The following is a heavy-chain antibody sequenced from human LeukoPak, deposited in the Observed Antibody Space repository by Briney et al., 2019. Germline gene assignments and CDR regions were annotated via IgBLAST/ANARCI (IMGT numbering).Heavy chain of an antibody. V-gene: IGHV3-23*01. CDR3: AKGGSMIGITRWVDI. J-gene: IGHJ3*02. Sequence: PGGSLRLSCAASGFAFSSQAMTWVRQAPGKGLQWVSGINSGGENTYYAASVKGRFTISRDNSKNTLYLQMNNLRAEDTAVYYCAKGGSMIGITRWVDIWGQGTMVTVSS. CDR2: INSGGENT. CDR1: GFAFSSQA. D-gene: IGHD3-3*01.